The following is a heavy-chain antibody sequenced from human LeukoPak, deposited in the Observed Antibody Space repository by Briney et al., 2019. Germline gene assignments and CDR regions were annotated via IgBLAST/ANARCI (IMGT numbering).Heavy chain of an antibody. Sequence: GGSLRLSCAASGFTFSSYGMNWVRQAPGKGLEWVSSISSSSSYIYYADSVKGRFTISRDNVKNSLFLQMNSLRAEDTAVYYCARDPIPAAGHALDYWGQGTLVTVSS. CDR2: ISSSSSYI. CDR1: GFTFSSYG. CDR3: ARDPIPAAGHALDY. D-gene: IGHD6-13*01. V-gene: IGHV3-21*01. J-gene: IGHJ4*02.